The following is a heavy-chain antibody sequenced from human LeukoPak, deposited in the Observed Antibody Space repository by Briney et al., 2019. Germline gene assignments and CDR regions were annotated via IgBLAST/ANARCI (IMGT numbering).Heavy chain of an antibody. D-gene: IGHD2-2*01. CDR3: ARGLGYCSSTSCHGY. Sequence: PSETLSLTCAVYGGSFSGYYWSWIRQPPGKGLEWIGEINHSGSTNYNPSLKSRVTLSVDTSKNQFSLKLSSVTAADTAVYYCARGLGYCSSTSCHGYWGQGTLVTVSS. V-gene: IGHV4-34*01. CDR2: INHSGST. J-gene: IGHJ4*02. CDR1: GGSFSGYY.